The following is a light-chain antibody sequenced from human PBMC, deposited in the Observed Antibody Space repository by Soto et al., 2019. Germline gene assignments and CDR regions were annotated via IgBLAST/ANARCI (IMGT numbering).Light chain of an antibody. J-gene: IGKJ1*01. CDR1: QSVSTSY. V-gene: IGKV3-20*01. CDR2: GAS. Sequence: EIVLTQSPGTLSLSPGERATLSCRASQSVSTSYLAWYQQQPGQPPRLLIYGASSRATGIPGRFSGSGSGTDFTLTISRLEPEDFAVYYCQQYGSSHPWTFGQGTKVEIK. CDR3: QQYGSSHPWT.